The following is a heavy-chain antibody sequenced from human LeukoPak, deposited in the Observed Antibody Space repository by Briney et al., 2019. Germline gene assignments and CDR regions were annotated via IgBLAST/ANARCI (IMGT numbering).Heavy chain of an antibody. Sequence: PGGSLRLSCAASGFTFSSYAMSWVRQAPGKGLEWVSAISGSGGSTYYADSVRGRFTISRDNSKNTLYLQMNSLRAEDTAVYYCAKANGSGSYYNLAPLTRVRYFDYWGQGTLVTVSS. V-gene: IGHV3-23*01. D-gene: IGHD3-10*01. CDR2: ISGSGGST. J-gene: IGHJ4*02. CDR1: GFTFSSYA. CDR3: AKANGSGSYYNLAPLTRVRYFDY.